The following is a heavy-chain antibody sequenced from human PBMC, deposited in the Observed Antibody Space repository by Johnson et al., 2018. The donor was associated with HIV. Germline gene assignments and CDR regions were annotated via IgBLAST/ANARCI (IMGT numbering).Heavy chain of an antibody. Sequence: EKLVESGGGVVRPGGSLRLSCAASGFTFDDYGMNWVRQGPWKGLEWVSAISGSGGSTYYADSVKGRFTISRDNSKNTLYLQMNSLRAEDTAVYYCASKAAGTMHAFDIWGQGTMVTVSS. D-gene: IGHD6-13*01. CDR1: GFTFDDYG. CDR3: ASKAAGTMHAFDI. CDR2: ISGSGGST. V-gene: IGHV3-23*04. J-gene: IGHJ3*02.